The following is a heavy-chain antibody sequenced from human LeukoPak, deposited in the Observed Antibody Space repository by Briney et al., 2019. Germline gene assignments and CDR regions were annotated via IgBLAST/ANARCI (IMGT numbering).Heavy chain of an antibody. CDR3: ASPFRVVVDV. J-gene: IGHJ2*01. CDR2: IKQDGSEK. CDR1: GFAFKNYW. D-gene: IGHD2-2*01. V-gene: IGHV3-7*01. Sequence: PGGSLRLSSAASGFAFKNYWMTWVRQAAGKGLEWVANIKQDGSEKYYVDSVKGRFTISRDNANNSLFLQMNSLRAEDTAVYYCASPFRVVVDVWVRGTLVTVSS.